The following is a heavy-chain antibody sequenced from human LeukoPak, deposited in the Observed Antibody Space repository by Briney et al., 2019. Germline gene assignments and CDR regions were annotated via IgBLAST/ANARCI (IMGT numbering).Heavy chain of an antibody. CDR1: GFTFSSYG. Sequence: GGSLRLSCAASGFTFSSYGMHWVRQAPGKGLEWVAVIWYDGSNKYYADSVKGRFTISRDNSKNTLYLQMNSLRAEDTAVYYCAKDAPFYYGDFAYYFDYWGQGTLVTVSS. V-gene: IGHV3-33*06. CDR3: AKDAPFYYGDFAYYFDY. CDR2: IWYDGSNK. D-gene: IGHD4-17*01. J-gene: IGHJ4*02.